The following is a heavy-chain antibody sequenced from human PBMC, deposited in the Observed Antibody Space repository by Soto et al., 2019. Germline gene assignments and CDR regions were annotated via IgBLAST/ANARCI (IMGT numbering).Heavy chain of an antibody. D-gene: IGHD3-16*01. J-gene: IGHJ4*02. CDR2: INSGGST. CDR3: ARDPWAADY. Sequence: GGSLRLSCAASGFTVSTKYMSWVRQAPGKRLEWVSVINSGGSTFYADSVRGRFTISRDNSKNTVNLQMNSLRAEDAAVYYCARDPWAADYCGQGTLVTVSS. CDR1: GFTVSTKY. V-gene: IGHV3-66*01.